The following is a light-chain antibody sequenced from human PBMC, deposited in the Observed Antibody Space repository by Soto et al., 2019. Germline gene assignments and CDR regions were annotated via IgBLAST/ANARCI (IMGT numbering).Light chain of an antibody. CDR2: EVS. Sequence: QSALTQPASVSGSPGQSITISCTGTTSDVGSYDLVSWYQHHPGKAPKLLIYEVSKRPSGVSDRFSGSKSGNTASLTISGLQTEDEADYYCCSFAGSSNLYVFGTGPKVTVL. V-gene: IGLV2-23*02. CDR3: CSFAGSSNLYV. CDR1: TSDVGSYDL. J-gene: IGLJ1*01.